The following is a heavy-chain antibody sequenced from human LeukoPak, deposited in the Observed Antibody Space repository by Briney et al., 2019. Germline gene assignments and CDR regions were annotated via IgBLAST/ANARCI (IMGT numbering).Heavy chain of an antibody. V-gene: IGHV4-39*07. CDR2: IYYSGST. CDR3: ARDVSRYCSSTSCYTGDY. D-gene: IGHD2-2*02. J-gene: IGHJ4*02. CDR1: GGSISSSSYY. Sequence: SETLSLTCTVSGGSISSSSYYWGWIRQPPGKGLEWIGSIYYSGSTYYNPSLKSRVTISVDTSKNQFSLKLSSVPAADTAVYYCARDVSRYCSSTSCYTGDYWGQGTLVTVSS.